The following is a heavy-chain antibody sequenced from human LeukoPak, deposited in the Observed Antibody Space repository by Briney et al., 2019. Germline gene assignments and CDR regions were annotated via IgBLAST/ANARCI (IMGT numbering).Heavy chain of an antibody. CDR1: GFTFSNYW. CDR3: AGVSYYVDDAFDI. Sequence: QSGGSLRLSCAASGFTFSNYWMTWVRQAPGKGLEWVANIKQDGSEKYYVDSVKGRVTISRDNVKNSLYLQMNSLRAEDTAVYYCAGVSYYVDDAFDIWGQGTMVTVSS. V-gene: IGHV3-7*01. CDR2: IKQDGSEK. D-gene: IGHD3-10*01. J-gene: IGHJ3*02.